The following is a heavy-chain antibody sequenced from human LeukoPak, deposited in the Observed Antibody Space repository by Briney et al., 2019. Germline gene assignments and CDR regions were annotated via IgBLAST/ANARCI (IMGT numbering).Heavy chain of an antibody. Sequence: EASVKVSCKASGYTLTAYYIYWVRQAPGQGLEWMGRINPNSGGTDYAQNFQGRVTMTRDTSISTAYMELSRLRSDDTAVYYCARGYCSGGTCCLVENWLDPWGQGTLVTVSS. D-gene: IGHD2-15*01. J-gene: IGHJ5*02. CDR2: INPNSGGT. CDR3: ARGYCSGGTCCLVENWLDP. V-gene: IGHV1-2*06. CDR1: GYTLTAYY.